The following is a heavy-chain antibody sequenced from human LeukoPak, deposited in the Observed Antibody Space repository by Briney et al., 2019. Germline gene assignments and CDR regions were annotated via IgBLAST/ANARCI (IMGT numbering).Heavy chain of an antibody. Sequence: ASVKVSCKASGYTFTSYGISWVRQAPGQGLEWMGLISAYNGNTNYAQKLQGRVTMTTDTSTSTAYMELRSLRSDDTAVYYCARESSDYVSTLYGGDLYYFDYWGQGTLVTVSS. CDR2: ISAYNGNT. J-gene: IGHJ4*02. D-gene: IGHD3-16*01. V-gene: IGHV1-18*01. CDR3: ARESSDYVSTLYGGDLYYFDY. CDR1: GYTFTSYG.